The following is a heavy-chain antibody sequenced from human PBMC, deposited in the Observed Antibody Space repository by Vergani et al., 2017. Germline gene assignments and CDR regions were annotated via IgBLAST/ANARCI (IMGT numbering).Heavy chain of an antibody. D-gene: IGHD4-17*01. Sequence: QVQLVQFGAEVKKPGASVEVPCKAPGYTFTAYYMHWVRQAAGQGLEWMGWINPNSGGTNYAQKFQGRVTMTRATCISTAYMELSRLRSDDTAVYYCAALRDDYGDSDYWGQGTLVTVSS. CDR3: AALRDDYGDSDY. CDR2: INPNSGGT. V-gene: IGHV1-2*02. J-gene: IGHJ4*02. CDR1: GYTFTAYY.